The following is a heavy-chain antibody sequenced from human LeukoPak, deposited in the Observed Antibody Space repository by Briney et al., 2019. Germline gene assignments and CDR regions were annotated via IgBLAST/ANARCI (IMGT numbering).Heavy chain of an antibody. J-gene: IGHJ5*02. CDR2: IYYSGST. D-gene: IGHD6-13*01. Sequence: PSETLSLTCSFSGGSISNYYWSWVRQPPGKGLEWIGYIYYSGSTDYNPSLKSRVTISIDTSKNHFSLRLSSVTAADTAVYYCARDPGYSSSWYRVWLDPWGQGTLVTVSS. CDR1: GGSISNYY. V-gene: IGHV4-59*01. CDR3: ARDPGYSSSWYRVWLDP.